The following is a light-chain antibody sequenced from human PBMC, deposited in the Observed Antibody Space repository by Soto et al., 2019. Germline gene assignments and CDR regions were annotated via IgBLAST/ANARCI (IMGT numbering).Light chain of an antibody. V-gene: IGKV3-15*01. CDR3: QQYNTWPYT. Sequence: EKVMTQSPGSLSVSPGERATLSCRASQSVSDNLAWYQQRPGQAPRLLIYGASTRATGIPASFSGSGSGTFFTLTISSLQSEDFVVYYCQQYNTWPYTFGQGTKVDIK. J-gene: IGKJ2*01. CDR2: GAS. CDR1: QSVSDN.